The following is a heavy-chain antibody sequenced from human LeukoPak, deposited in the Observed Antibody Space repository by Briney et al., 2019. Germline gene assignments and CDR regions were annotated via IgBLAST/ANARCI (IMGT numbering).Heavy chain of an antibody. V-gene: IGHV3-23*01. Sequence: GGSLTLSCAASGFTFSRYDMSWVRQAPGKGLVWVSTISSSGGGTFYADSVKGRFTISRDNSKNTLYLQMNSLTVEDTAVYYCANVMIAFNAFDYWGQGTLVTVSS. D-gene: IGHD3-22*01. J-gene: IGHJ4*02. CDR2: ISSSGGGT. CDR3: ANVMIAFNAFDY. CDR1: GFTFSRYD.